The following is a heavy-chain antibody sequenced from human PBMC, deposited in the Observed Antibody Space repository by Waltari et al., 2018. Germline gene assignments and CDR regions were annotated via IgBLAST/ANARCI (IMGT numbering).Heavy chain of an antibody. J-gene: IGHJ4*02. Sequence: EVQVVESGGGLVQPGGSLRLSCAASGSTFSSYWMHWVRQAPGKGLVWVSRINRAGRYINYADSVKGRFTISRDSAKNTFYLQMNSLSAEDTAVYYCARDHSFWGQGTLVTVSS. V-gene: IGHV3-74*01. CDR3: ARDHSF. CDR2: INRAGRYI. CDR1: GSTFSSYW. D-gene: IGHD3-16*02.